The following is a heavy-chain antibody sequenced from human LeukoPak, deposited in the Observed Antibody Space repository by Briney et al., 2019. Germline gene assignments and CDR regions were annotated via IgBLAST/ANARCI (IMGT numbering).Heavy chain of an antibody. CDR3: ARGVCSGGSCYSERYYFDY. CDR1: GFTFDDYA. J-gene: IGHJ4*02. D-gene: IGHD2-15*01. Sequence: GGSLRLSCAASGFTFDDYAMHWVRQAPGKGLEWVSLISWDGGSTYYADSVKGRFTISRDNSKNSLYLQMNSLRAEDTALYYCARGVCSGGSCYSERYYFDYWGQGTLVTVSS. V-gene: IGHV3-43D*04. CDR2: ISWDGGST.